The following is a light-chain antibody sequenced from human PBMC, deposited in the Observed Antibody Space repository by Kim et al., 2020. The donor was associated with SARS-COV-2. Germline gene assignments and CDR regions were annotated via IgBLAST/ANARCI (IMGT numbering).Light chain of an antibody. J-gene: IGKJ1*01. CDR1: QSAGTN. CDR3: QQYNDWPWT. V-gene: IGKV3-15*01. CDR2: DSS. Sequence: EIVMTQSPATLSVSPGERATLSCRASQSAGTNLAWYQHKPGQAPRLLISDSSTRATGIPARFSGSGSGTEFTLTISSLQSEGFALYYCQQYNDWPWTFGPGTKVDIK.